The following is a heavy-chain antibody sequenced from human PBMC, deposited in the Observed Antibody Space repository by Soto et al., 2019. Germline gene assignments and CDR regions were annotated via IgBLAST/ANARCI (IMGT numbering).Heavy chain of an antibody. CDR1: GFIFNNYG. J-gene: IGHJ4*02. CDR3: TRDARGAISDCYFDT. Sequence: QVQLVQSGAEVKKPGASVRVSCKADGFIFNNYGITWVRQAPGQGLEWVGWISAYNGNTDSAEKFQGRVTMTTDTSTASAYLELRSLRFDDTAVYYCTRDARGAISDCYFDTWGQGTRVIVSS. V-gene: IGHV1-18*04. D-gene: IGHD3-10*01. CDR2: ISAYNGNT.